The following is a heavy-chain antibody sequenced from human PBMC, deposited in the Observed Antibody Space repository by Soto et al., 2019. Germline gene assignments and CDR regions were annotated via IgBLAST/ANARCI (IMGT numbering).Heavy chain of an antibody. V-gene: IGHV4-61*01. D-gene: IGHD3-3*01. J-gene: IGHJ3*02. CDR2: IYYSGST. CDR3: ARDNVITIFGVVIPRAFDI. Sequence: KPSETLSLTCTVSGGSVSSGSYYWSWIRQPPGKGLEWIGYIYYSGSTNYNPSLKSRVTISVDTSKNQFSLKLSSVTAADTAVYYCARDNVITIFGVVIPRAFDIWGQGTMVTVSS. CDR1: GGSVSSGSYY.